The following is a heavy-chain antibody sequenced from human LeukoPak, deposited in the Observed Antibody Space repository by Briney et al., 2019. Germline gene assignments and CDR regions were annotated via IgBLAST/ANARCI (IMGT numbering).Heavy chain of an antibody. Sequence: SGGSLRLSCAASGFTFSSYAMSWVRQAPGKGLEWVSAISGSGGSTYYADSVKGRFTISRDNSKNTLYLQMNSLRAEDTAVYYCARDSIVGATIDFDYWGQGTLVTVSS. CDR1: GFTFSSYA. J-gene: IGHJ4*02. CDR3: ARDSIVGATIDFDY. V-gene: IGHV3-23*01. D-gene: IGHD1-26*01. CDR2: ISGSGGST.